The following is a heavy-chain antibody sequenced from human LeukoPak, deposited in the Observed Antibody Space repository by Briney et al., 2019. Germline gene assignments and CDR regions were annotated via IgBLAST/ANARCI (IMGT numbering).Heavy chain of an antibody. CDR3: AKGLFVVVAIASNDY. CDR1: GFTFSSYA. V-gene: IGHV3-23*01. CDR2: ISGSGGST. D-gene: IGHD2-21*01. J-gene: IGHJ4*02. Sequence: GGSLRLSCAASGFTFSSYAMSWVRQAPGKGLEWVSAISGSGGSTYYADSVKGRFTISRDNSKNTLYLQMNSLRAEDTAVYYCAKGLFVVVAIASNDYWGQGTLVTVSS.